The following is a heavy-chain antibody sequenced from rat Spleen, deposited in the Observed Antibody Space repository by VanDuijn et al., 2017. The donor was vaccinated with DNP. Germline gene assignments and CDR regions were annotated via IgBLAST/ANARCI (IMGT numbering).Heavy chain of an antibody. D-gene: IGHD1-9*01. CDR2: INTGSGGT. J-gene: IGHJ3*01. CDR3: ARGATDITPFAY. CDR1: GYTFTNSY. V-gene: IGHV1-43*01. Sequence: QVQLQQSGAELAKPGSSVKISCKASGYTFTNSYMGWIKQTTGQGLDFIGYINTGSGGTYYNEKIKGKATLTVDKSSSTAFMQLSSLTPDDSAVYFCARGATDITPFAYWGQGTLVTVSS.